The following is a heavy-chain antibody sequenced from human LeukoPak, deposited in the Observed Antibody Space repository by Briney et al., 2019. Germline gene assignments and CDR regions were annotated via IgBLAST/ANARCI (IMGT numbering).Heavy chain of an antibody. Sequence: GESLKISCKYSGYSFTTYCIGWVRQMPGKGLEWMGFIHPDDADTRYSPSFQGQVTISADKSISTAYLQWSSLKASDTAMYYCARQKTGTTTSGAFDIWGQGTMVTAPS. CDR2: IHPDDADT. J-gene: IGHJ3*02. CDR1: GYSFTTYC. V-gene: IGHV5-51*01. CDR3: ARQKTGTTTSGAFDI. D-gene: IGHD1-7*01.